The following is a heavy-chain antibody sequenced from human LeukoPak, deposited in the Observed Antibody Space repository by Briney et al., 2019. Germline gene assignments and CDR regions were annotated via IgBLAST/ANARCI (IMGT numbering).Heavy chain of an antibody. J-gene: IGHJ4*02. Sequence: PGGSLRLSCAASGFTFSSYAMHWVRQAPGKGLEWVAVISYDGSNKYYADSVKGRFTISRDNSKNTLYLQMNSLRAEDTAVYYCARDPRGYSSSSGQGDYWGQGTLVTVSS. CDR1: GFTFSSYA. D-gene: IGHD6-6*01. V-gene: IGHV3-30*01. CDR2: ISYDGSNK. CDR3: ARDPRGYSSSSGQGDY.